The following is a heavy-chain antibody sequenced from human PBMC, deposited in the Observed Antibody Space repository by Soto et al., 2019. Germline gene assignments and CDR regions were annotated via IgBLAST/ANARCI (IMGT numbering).Heavy chain of an antibody. CDR2: IYWDDDK. D-gene: IGHD6-25*01. Sequence: QITLKESGPTLVKPTQTLTLTCTFSGFSLSTSGVGVGWIRQPPGKALEWLALIYWDDDKRYSPSLKSRLTITKDTSKNQVVLTMTNMDPVDTATYYCAHIRDYRRGYELGDDYWGQGTLVTVSS. CDR1: GFSLSTSGVG. V-gene: IGHV2-5*02. J-gene: IGHJ4*02. CDR3: AHIRDYRRGYELGDDY.